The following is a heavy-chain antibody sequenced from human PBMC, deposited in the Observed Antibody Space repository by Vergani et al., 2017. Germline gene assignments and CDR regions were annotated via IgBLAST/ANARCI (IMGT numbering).Heavy chain of an antibody. CDR3: ARRRYYYDSSGYYIFDY. J-gene: IGHJ4*02. D-gene: IGHD3-22*01. CDR2: IYYSGST. CDR1: GGSLSSSSYY. Sequence: QLQLQESGPGLVKPSETLSLTCTVSGGSLSSSSYYWGWIRQPPGKGLEWIGSIYYSGSTYYNPSLKSRVTISVDTSKNQFSLKLSSVTAADTAVYYCARRRYYYDSSGYYIFDYWGQGTLVTVSS. V-gene: IGHV4-39*01.